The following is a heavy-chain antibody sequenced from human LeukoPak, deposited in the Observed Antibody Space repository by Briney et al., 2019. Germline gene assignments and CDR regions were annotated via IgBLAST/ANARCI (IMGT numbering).Heavy chain of an antibody. Sequence: GGSLRLSCAASGFTFSRYGMHWVRQAPGKGLEWVAVISYDGSNKYYADSVKGRFTISRDNSKNTLYLQMNSLRAEDTAVYYCASSRYSSSWPYDYWGQGTLVTVSS. CDR2: ISYDGSNK. D-gene: IGHD6-13*01. CDR1: GFTFSRYG. J-gene: IGHJ4*02. CDR3: ASSRYSSSWPYDY. V-gene: IGHV3-30*19.